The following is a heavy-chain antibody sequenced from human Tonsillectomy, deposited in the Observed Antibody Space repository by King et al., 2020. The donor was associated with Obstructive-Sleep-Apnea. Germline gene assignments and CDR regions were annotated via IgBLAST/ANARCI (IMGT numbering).Heavy chain of an antibody. J-gene: IGHJ6*02. CDR2: INSDGSST. Sequence: DVQLVESGGGLVQPGGSLRLSCAASGFTFSSYWMFWVRQTPGKGLVWFSRINSDGSSTSHADSGKGRFTISRDNAKNTLYLQMNSLIAEDTAVYYCAKTPYRYYGLDVWGQGTTVTVSS. V-gene: IGHV3-74*01. CDR3: AKTPYRYYGLDV. CDR1: GFTFSSYW. D-gene: IGHD3-16*02.